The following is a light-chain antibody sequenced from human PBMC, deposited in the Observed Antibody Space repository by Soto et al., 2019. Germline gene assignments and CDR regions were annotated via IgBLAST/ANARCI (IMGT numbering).Light chain of an antibody. Sequence: EIGLRQSPGTLSLSPGERATLSCRASQSVSSSYLAWYQQKPGQAPRLLIYGASSRATGIPDRFSGSGSGTDFTLTISRLEPEDFAVYYCQLYGSSPWTFGQGTKVDIK. CDR3: QLYGSSPWT. CDR1: QSVSSSY. V-gene: IGKV3-20*01. CDR2: GAS. J-gene: IGKJ1*01.